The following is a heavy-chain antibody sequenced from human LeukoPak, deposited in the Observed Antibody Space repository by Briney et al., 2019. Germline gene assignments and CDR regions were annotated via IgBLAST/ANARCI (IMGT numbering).Heavy chain of an antibody. CDR2: IIPIFGTA. J-gene: IGHJ4*02. CDR1: GGTFSSYA. CDR3: AADGRSSNFDY. V-gene: IGHV1-69*13. Sequence: SVKVSCKASGGTFSSYAISWVRQAPGQGLEWMGGIIPIFGTANYAQKFQDRVTITADESTSTAYMELSSLRSEDTGVYYCAADGRSSNFDYWGQGTLVTVSS.